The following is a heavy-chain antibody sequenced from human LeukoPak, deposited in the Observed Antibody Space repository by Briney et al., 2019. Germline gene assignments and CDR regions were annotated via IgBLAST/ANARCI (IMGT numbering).Heavy chain of an antibody. V-gene: IGHV5-51*01. Sequence: PGESLKISCKGSGYSFTSYWIDWVRQMPGKGLEWMGIIYPGDSDSRYSPSFQGQVTISADKSTSTAYLQWTSLEASDPAMYNCARGGVDHRYFDYWGQGSLVTVSP. D-gene: IGHD2-15*01. J-gene: IGHJ4*02. CDR3: ARGGVDHRYFDY. CDR1: GYSFTSYW. CDR2: IYPGDSDS.